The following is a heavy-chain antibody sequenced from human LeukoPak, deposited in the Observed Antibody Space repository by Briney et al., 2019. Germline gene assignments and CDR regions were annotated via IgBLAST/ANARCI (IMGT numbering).Heavy chain of an antibody. D-gene: IGHD6-13*01. CDR2: IYYSGST. CDR1: GGSISSSSYY. J-gene: IGHJ6*03. V-gene: IGHV4-39*07. CDR3: ARESYSSSGYYYYMDV. Sequence: SETLSLTCTVSGGSISSSSYYWGWISQPPGKGLERIGRIYYSGSTYYNPSLKSRVTISVDTSKNQFSLNLNSVTAADTAVYYCARESYSSSGYYYYMDVWGTGTTVTISS.